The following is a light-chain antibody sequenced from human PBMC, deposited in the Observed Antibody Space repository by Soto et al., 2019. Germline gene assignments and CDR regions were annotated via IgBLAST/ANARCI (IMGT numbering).Light chain of an antibody. J-gene: IGLJ3*02. CDR3: GTWDSSLTAVV. V-gene: IGLV1-51*01. Sequence: QSALTQPPSVSAAPGQKVTISCSGNTSNIGTNYVSWHQQLPGTAPKLLIHDNNKRFSGIPDRFSASKSGTSATLAISGLQTGDEADYYCGTWDSSLTAVVFGGGTKLTVL. CDR1: TSNIGTNY. CDR2: DNN.